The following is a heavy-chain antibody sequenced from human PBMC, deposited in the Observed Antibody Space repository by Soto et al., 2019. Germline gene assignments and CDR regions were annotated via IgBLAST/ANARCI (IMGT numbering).Heavy chain of an antibody. D-gene: IGHD2-15*01. J-gene: IGHJ2*01. Sequence: QVQLVQSGAEVKKPGASVKVSCQASGYTFTNYAISWVRHAPGQGLEWMGWISASTRNTDQAQNFQGRVTMTIDTSTNTANMELRSLRSDATAVYYCARCYCSVGSCYACWHFDLWGRGTLVTVSS. CDR2: ISASTRNT. CDR3: ARCYCSVGSCYACWHFDL. V-gene: IGHV1-18*01. CDR1: GYTFTNYA.